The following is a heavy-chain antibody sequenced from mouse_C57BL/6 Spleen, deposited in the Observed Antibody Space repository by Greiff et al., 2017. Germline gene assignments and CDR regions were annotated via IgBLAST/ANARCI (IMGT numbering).Heavy chain of an antibody. CDR2: IYPGSGST. Sequence: QVQLQQSGAELVKPGASVKMSCKASGYTFTSYWITWVKQRPGQGLEWIGDIYPGSGSTNYNEKFKSKATLTVDTSSSTAYMQLSSLTSEDSAVYYCASRADSRSRQLRLDVDYWGQGTTLTVSS. J-gene: IGHJ2*01. V-gene: IGHV1-55*01. CDR3: ASRADSRSRQLRLDVDY. D-gene: IGHD3-2*02. CDR1: GYTFTSYW.